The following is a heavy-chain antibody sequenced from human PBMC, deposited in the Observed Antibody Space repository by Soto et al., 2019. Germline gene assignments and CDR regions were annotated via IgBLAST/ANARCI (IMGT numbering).Heavy chain of an antibody. CDR2: IIPIFGTA. CDR1: GGTFSSYA. Sequence: SVKVSCKASGGTFSSYAISWVRQAPGQGLEWMGGIIPIFGTANYAQKFQGRVTITADESTSTAYMELSSLRSEDTAVYYCARAGGSVVVVTAMDAFDIWGQGTMVTVSS. J-gene: IGHJ3*02. CDR3: ARAGGSVVVVTAMDAFDI. V-gene: IGHV1-69*13. D-gene: IGHD2-21*02.